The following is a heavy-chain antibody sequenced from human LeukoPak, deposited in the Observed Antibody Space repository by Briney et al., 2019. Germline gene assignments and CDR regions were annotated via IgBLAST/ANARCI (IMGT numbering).Heavy chain of an antibody. CDR1: GGSISSSSYY. J-gene: IGHJ4*02. D-gene: IGHD3-16*02. Sequence: SETLSLTCTVSGGSISSSSYYWGWIRQPPGKGLEWIGSIYYSGSTYYNPSLKSRVTISVDTSKNQFSLKLSSVTAADTAVYYCARSIMITFGGVIPHYFDYRGQGTLVTVSS. CDR3: ARSIMITFGGVIPHYFDY. CDR2: IYYSGST. V-gene: IGHV4-39*01.